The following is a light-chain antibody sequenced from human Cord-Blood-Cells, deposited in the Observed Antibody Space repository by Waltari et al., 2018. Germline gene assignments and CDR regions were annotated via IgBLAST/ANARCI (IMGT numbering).Light chain of an antibody. V-gene: IGKV2-28*01. CDR2: LGS. CDR1: QSLLHSNGYNY. CDR3: KQTLQTPYT. Sequence: DIVMTQSPLSLPVTPGAPASISCRSIQSLLHSNGYNYLDWYLTKPGQSPQLLIYLGSNRASGVPDRFSGRGSGTDCTLKISRVEAEDVGVYYCKQTLQTPYTFGQGTKLEIK. J-gene: IGKJ2*01.